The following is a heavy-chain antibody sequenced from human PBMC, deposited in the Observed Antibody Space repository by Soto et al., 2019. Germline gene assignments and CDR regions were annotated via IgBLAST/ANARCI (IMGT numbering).Heavy chain of an antibody. V-gene: IGHV4-39*01. CDR2: IYYDEST. CDR3: GKVLIGATRHTDVDS. CDR1: GVSLNSGHYY. Sequence: QVQLQESGPGLLKPLETLSLTCTVSGVSLNSGHYYWVWIRQSPGKGLAWIASIYYDESTYYNPSTKSRVTISTDKPKNQCSLTLKSVTAADTAVYYCGKVLIGATRHTDVDSWGQGALVTVSS. J-gene: IGHJ4*02. D-gene: IGHD2-15*01.